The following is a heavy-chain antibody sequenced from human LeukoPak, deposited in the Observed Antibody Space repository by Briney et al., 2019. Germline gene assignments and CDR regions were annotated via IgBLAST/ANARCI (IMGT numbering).Heavy chain of an antibody. V-gene: IGHV4-34*01. CDR1: DGSFSGYY. CDR2: INHSGST. J-gene: IGHJ5*02. CDR3: AREMGRSTMVRGGKNSNWFDP. D-gene: IGHD3-10*01. Sequence: SETLSLTCAVYDGSFSGYYWSWIRQPPGKGLEWIGEINHSGSTNYNPSLKSRVTMSVDTSKNQFSLKLSSVTAADTAVYYCAREMGRSTMVRGGKNSNWFDPWGQGTLVTVSS.